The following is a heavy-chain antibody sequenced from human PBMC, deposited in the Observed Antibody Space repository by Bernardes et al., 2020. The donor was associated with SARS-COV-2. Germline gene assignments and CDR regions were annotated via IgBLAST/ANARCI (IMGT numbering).Heavy chain of an antibody. Sequence: ASVKVSCMASGYTFTDYYIHWVRQAPGQGLEWMGWINPNTGGTKYAQKFLDRVTMTRDTSIRTAYMELSGLRSDDTAVYYCAKDPGVVAGAPFKRFDPWGQGALVTVSS. J-gene: IGHJ5*02. CDR2: INPNTGGT. D-gene: IGHD6-19*01. CDR1: GYTFTDYY. CDR3: AKDPGVVAGAPFKRFDP. V-gene: IGHV1-2*02.